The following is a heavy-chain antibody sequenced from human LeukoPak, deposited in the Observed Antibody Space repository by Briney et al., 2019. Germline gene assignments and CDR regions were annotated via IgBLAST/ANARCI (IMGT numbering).Heavy chain of an antibody. CDR1: GGSMNSHF. J-gene: IGHJ3*02. V-gene: IGHV4-59*11. D-gene: IGHD3-22*01. CDR2: TYYSGST. CDR3: ARLLDNDSSGYPDTFDM. Sequence: TSETLSLTCTVSGGSMNSHFWSWIRQPPGKGLEWIGYTYYSGSTKYNPSLQSRVTISVDTSESNFSLKLTSVTAADTAVYYCARLLDNDSSGYPDTFDMWGQGTVVIVS.